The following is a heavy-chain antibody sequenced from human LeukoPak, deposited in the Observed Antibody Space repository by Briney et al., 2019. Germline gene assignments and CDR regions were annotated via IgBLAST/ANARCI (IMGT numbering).Heavy chain of an antibody. Sequence: SETLSLTCTVSGGSISSYYWSWIRQPPGKGLEWIGYIYYSGSTNYNPSLKSRVTISVDTSKNQFSLKLSSVTAADTAVYYCARAAIMGVFDYWGQGTLVTVSS. J-gene: IGHJ4*02. CDR2: IYYSGST. V-gene: IGHV4-59*01. D-gene: IGHD1-26*01. CDR1: GGSISSYY. CDR3: ARAAIMGVFDY.